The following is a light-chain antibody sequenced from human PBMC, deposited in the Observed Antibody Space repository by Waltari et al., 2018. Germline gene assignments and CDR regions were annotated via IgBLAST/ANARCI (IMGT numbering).Light chain of an antibody. J-gene: IGKJ4*01. CDR3: QHYYSTPLA. CDR2: WAS. V-gene: IGKV4-1*01. CDR1: QSVLSRSNNKNY. Sequence: DIVMTQSPDSLAVSLGERATIHCSSSQSVLSRSNNKNYLAWYQRQQGQPPKLLIYWASTRESGVPDRFSGSGSGTDFTLTISSLQAEDVAVYYCQHYYSTPLAFGGGTKVEIK.